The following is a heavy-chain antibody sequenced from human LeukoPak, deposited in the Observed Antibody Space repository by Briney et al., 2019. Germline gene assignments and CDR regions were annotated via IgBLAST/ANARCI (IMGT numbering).Heavy chain of an antibody. CDR2: IIPIFGTA. CDR1: GYTFTGYY. J-gene: IGHJ4*02. CDR3: ARDYYGYCSSTSCYTTGYFDY. D-gene: IGHD2-2*02. V-gene: IGHV1-69*13. Sequence: ASVKVSCKASGYTFTGYYMHWVRQAPGQGLEWMGGIIPIFGTANYAQKFQGRVTITADESTSTAYMELSSLRSEDTAVYYCARDYYGYCSSTSCYTTGYFDYWGQGTLVTVSS.